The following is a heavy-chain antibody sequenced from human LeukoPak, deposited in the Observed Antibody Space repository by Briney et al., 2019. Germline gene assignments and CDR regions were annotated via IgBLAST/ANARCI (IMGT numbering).Heavy chain of an antibody. CDR3: ARLGYCSGGSCYEEYFQH. D-gene: IGHD2-15*01. Sequence: GGSLRLSCAASGFTFSSHGMNWVRQAPGKGLEWVSPISSSSSYIYYADSVKGRFTISRDNAKNSLYLQMNSLRAEDTAVYYCARLGYCSGGSCYEEYFQHWGQGTLVTVSS. V-gene: IGHV3-21*01. CDR2: ISSSSSYI. J-gene: IGHJ1*01. CDR1: GFTFSSHG.